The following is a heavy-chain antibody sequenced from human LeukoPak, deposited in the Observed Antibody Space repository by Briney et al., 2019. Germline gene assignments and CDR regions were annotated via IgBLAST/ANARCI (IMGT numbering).Heavy chain of an antibody. CDR1: GYTFTSYG. CDR3: ARGLGVAVAGTTDSDY. J-gene: IGHJ4*02. Sequence: ASVKVSCKASGYTFTSYGISWVRQAPGQGLWWMGWTRAYNGNTNYAQKLQGRVTMTTDTSTSTAYMELRSLRSDDTAVYYCARGLGVAVAGTTDSDYWGQGTLVTVSS. CDR2: TRAYNGNT. V-gene: IGHV1-18*01. D-gene: IGHD6-19*01.